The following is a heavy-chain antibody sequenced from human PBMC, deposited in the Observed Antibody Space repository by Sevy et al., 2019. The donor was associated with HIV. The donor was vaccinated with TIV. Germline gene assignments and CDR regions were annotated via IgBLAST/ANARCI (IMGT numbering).Heavy chain of an antibody. CDR2: ISSSGGSI. D-gene: IGHD5-12*01. CDR3: ARVPGGATIDY. Sequence: GGSLRLSCAASGFTFSDYYMTWIRQAPGEGLEWVSYISSSGGSIYYADSVKGRITISRDNAKNSLNLQMNSLRVDETRVYYCARVPGGATIDYWGQGGLVTFSS. J-gene: IGHJ4*02. CDR1: GFTFSDYY. V-gene: IGHV3-11*01.